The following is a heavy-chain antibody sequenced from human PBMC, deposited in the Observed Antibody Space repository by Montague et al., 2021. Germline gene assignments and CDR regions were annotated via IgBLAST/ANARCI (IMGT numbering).Heavy chain of an antibody. V-gene: IGHV4-39*01. D-gene: IGHD1/OR15-1a*01. CDR1: GGSISSTSHY. Sequence: SETLSLTCTVSGGSISSTSHYWDWIRPPPGKGLEWIGTFYSGGNTYYNPALKSRVSISADTSNNQLSLKLHSVTAADTAVYFCARARITGTTTPLDYWGQGTLVIVSS. CDR2: FYSGGNT. J-gene: IGHJ4*02. CDR3: ARARITGTTTPLDY.